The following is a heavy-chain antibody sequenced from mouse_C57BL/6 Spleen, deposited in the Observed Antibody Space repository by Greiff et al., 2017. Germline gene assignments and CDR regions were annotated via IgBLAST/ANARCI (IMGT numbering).Heavy chain of an antibody. V-gene: IGHV1-53*01. CDR2: INPSNGGT. CDR1: GYTFTSYW. J-gene: IGHJ4*01. CDR3: ASQGRNYYAMDY. Sequence: QVQLKQPGPELVKPGASVKLSCKASGYTFTSYWMHWVKQRPGQGLEWIGNINPSNGGTNYNEKFKSKATLTVDKSSSTAYMQLSSLTSEDSAVYYCASQGRNYYAMDYWGQGTSVTVSS.